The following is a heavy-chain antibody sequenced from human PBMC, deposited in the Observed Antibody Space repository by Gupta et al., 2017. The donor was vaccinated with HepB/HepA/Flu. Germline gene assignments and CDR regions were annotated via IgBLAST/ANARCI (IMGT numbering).Heavy chain of an antibody. Sequence: QVQLQESGPGLVKPSQTLSLTCTVSGGSISSGGYYWSWIRQHPGKGLEWIGYIYYSGSTYYNPSLKSRVTISVDTSKNQFSLKLSSVTAADTAVYYCARVDYDYVWGSYTQYHFDYWGQGTLVTVSS. J-gene: IGHJ4*02. CDR3: ARVDYDYVWGSYTQYHFDY. CDR1: GGSISSGGYY. CDR2: IYYSGST. D-gene: IGHD3-16*01. V-gene: IGHV4-31*03.